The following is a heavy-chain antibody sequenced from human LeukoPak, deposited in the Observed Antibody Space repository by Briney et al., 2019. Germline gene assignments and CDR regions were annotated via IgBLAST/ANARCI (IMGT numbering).Heavy chain of an antibody. J-gene: IGHJ6*04. CDR2: ISSSSSTI. CDR1: GFTFSSYS. V-gene: IGHV3-48*01. CDR3: ARGPPRGYYGSGSYYKFGMDV. Sequence: GESLKISCAASGFTFSSYSMNWVRQAPGKGLEWVSYISSSSSTIYYADSVKGRFTISRDNAKNSLYLQMNSLRAEDTAVYYCARGPPRGYYGSGSYYKFGMDVWGKGTTVTVSS. D-gene: IGHD3-10*01.